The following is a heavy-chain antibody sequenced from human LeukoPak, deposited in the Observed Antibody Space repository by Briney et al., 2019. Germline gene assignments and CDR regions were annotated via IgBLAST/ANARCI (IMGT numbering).Heavy chain of an antibody. D-gene: IGHD6-13*01. CDR3: ARSPSSSSWPYYYYYYGMDV. CDR2: IWYDGSNK. V-gene: IGHV3-33*01. J-gene: IGHJ6*02. Sequence: PGRSLRLSCAASGFTFSSYGMHWVRQAPGKGLEWVAVIWYDGSNKYYADSVKGRFTISRDNSKNTPYLQMNSLRAEDTAVYYCARSPSSSSWPYYYYYYGMDVWGQGTTVTVSS. CDR1: GFTFSSYG.